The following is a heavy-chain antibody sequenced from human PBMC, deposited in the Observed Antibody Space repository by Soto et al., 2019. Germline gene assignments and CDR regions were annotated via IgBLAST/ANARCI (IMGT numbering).Heavy chain of an antibody. CDR3: AREYYYDSRRYYFWFDP. CDR1: GGSISSGDYY. V-gene: IGHV4-30-4*01. Sequence: QVQLQESGPGLVKPSQTLSLTCTVSGGSISSGDYYWSWIRQPPGKGLEGIGDIYYSGSTDYNPSLKSRVTISVATSKLPFHLKLSSVTAADTAVYYCAREYYYDSRRYYFWFDPWGQGTLVTVSS. D-gene: IGHD3-22*01. J-gene: IGHJ5*02. CDR2: IYYSGST.